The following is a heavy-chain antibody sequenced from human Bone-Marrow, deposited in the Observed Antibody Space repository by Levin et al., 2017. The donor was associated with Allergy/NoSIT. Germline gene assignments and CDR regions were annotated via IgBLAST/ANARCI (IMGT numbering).Heavy chain of an antibody. Sequence: GGSLRLSCAATGFTFSAFGMHWVRQAPGKGLEWVAAISYVGTDTYYTDSVEGRFTISRDNYKDTLFLQMNSLRPEDTAVYYCAKGSLYDILTGDHWGQGTLVTVSS. J-gene: IGHJ5*02. CDR2: ISYVGTDT. CDR1: GFTFSAFG. CDR3: AKGSLYDILTGDH. D-gene: IGHD3-9*01. V-gene: IGHV3-30*18.